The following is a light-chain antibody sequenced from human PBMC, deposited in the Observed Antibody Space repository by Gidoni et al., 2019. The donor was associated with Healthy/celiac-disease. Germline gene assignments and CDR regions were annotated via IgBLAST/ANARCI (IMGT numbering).Light chain of an antibody. V-gene: IGKV1-33*01. J-gene: IGKJ5*01. CDR3: QQYDNLPIT. CDR2: DAS. CDR1: QDISNY. Sequence: DIQMTQSPSSLSASVGDRVTITCQASQDISNYLNWYQQKPGKAPKLLIYDASNLETGVPYRFSGSGSGTDFTFTISSLQPEDIATYYCQQYDNLPITFXXXTRLEIK.